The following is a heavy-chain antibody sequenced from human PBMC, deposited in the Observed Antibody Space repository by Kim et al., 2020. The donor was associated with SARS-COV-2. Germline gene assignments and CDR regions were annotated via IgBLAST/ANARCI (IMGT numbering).Heavy chain of an antibody. J-gene: IGHJ1*01. D-gene: IGHD2-15*01. V-gene: IGHV4-34*01. CDR3: ARGGRYCSGGSCPGYFQH. CDR1: GGSFSGYY. CDR2: INHSGST. Sequence: SETLSLTCAVYGGSFSGYYWSWIRQPPGKGLEWIGEINHSGSTNYNPSLKSRVTISVDTSKNQFSLKLSSVTAADTAVYYCARGGRYCSGGSCPGYFQHWGQGTLVTVSS.